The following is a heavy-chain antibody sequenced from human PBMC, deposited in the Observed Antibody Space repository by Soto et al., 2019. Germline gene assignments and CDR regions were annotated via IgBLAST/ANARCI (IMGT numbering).Heavy chain of an antibody. CDR3: AKDRGSGGILTGTPDS. CDR1: GFTVTNSP. D-gene: IGHD3-9*01. Sequence: AGGSLRLSCAISGFTVTNSPMTWIRQAPWKGLEWVATLSPGGSTYYAASVKGRFTISRDSSKNTVFPQMDSLKAADSALYYCAKDRGSGGILTGTPDSWGPGALVTVSS. J-gene: IGHJ4*02. V-gene: IGHV3-23*01. CDR2: LSPGGST.